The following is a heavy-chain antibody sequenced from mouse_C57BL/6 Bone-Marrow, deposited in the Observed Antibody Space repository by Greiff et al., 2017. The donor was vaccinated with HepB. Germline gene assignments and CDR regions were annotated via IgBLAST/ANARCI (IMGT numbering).Heavy chain of an antibody. CDR3: ERHDNGGYFDV. J-gene: IGHJ1*03. D-gene: IGHD6-1*01. CDR1: GLTFSSYG. V-gene: IGHV5-6*01. CDR2: ISSGGSYT. Sequence: EVMLVESGGDLVKPGGSLKLSCAASGLTFSSYGMSWVRQTPDKRLEWVATISSGGSYTYYPDSVKGRFTISRDNAKNTLYLQMSSLKTEDTAMYYCERHDNGGYFDVGGTGTTVSDTS.